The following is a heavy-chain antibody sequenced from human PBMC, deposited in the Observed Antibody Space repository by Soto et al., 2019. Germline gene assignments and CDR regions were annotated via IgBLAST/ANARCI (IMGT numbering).Heavy chain of an antibody. CDR3: AREVRFLEWVDI. J-gene: IGHJ3*02. CDR2: ISPNNGDT. Sequence: SLKVSFKSSGYTFTDYFMHWLRQAPGQGLEWMGWISPNNGDTSSAQKFQGIVTMTRDTSINTAYMELSSLRSEDTAVYYCAREVRFLEWVDIWGQGTMVT. V-gene: IGHV1-2*02. CDR1: GYTFTDYF. D-gene: IGHD3-3*01.